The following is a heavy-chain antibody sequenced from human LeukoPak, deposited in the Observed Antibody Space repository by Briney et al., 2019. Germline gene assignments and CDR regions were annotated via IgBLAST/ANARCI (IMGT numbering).Heavy chain of an antibody. D-gene: IGHD1-26*01. Sequence: GGSLRLSCAASGFTLSSYSMNWVRQAPGKGLEWVSYISSSSNTMYYADSVKGRFTISRDNAKNSLYLQMNSLRDEDMAVYYCARDGGLYSGTSYFDYWGQGTLVTVSS. CDR2: ISSSSNTM. V-gene: IGHV3-48*02. J-gene: IGHJ4*02. CDR1: GFTLSSYS. CDR3: ARDGGLYSGTSYFDY.